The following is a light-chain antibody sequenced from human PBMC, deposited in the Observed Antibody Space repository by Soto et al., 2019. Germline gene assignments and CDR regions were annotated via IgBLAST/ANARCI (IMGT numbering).Light chain of an antibody. Sequence: DIQMTQSPSTLSASVGDRVTITCRASQSISSWLAWYQQKPGKAPKLLIYAASTLQSGVPSRFSGSGSGTDFTLTISSLQPEYVATYYCQKYNSAPLFTFGPGTKVDIK. CDR3: QKYNSAPLFT. V-gene: IGKV1-27*01. CDR2: AAS. J-gene: IGKJ3*01. CDR1: QSISSW.